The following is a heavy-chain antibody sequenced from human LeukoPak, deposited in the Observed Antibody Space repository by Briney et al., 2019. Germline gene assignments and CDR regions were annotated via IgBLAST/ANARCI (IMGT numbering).Heavy chain of an antibody. V-gene: IGHV3-64*04. D-gene: IGHD1-26*01. J-gene: IGHJ4*02. Sequence: GGSLRLSCAASGFTFSSYAMHWVRQAPGKGLEYVSAISSNGGSTYYADSVKGRFTISRDNAKNSLYLQMNSLRAEDTAVYYCARDGGVYSGTYYFDYWGRGTLVTVSS. CDR1: GFTFSSYA. CDR3: ARDGGVYSGTYYFDY. CDR2: ISSNGGST.